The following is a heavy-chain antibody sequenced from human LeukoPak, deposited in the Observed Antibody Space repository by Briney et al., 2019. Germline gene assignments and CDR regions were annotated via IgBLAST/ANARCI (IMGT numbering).Heavy chain of an antibody. CDR2: ISGNVGTT. D-gene: IGHD6-13*01. CDR3: AKDLGYSNSWYGYYFDY. J-gene: IGHJ4*02. Sequence: PGGSLRLSCVASGFTFSSYGMSWVRQAPGKGLEWVSAISGNVGTTYYADSVKGRFTISRDNSKNTLYLQMNSLRSEDTAVYHCAKDLGYSNSWYGYYFDYWGQGTLVTVSS. V-gene: IGHV3-23*01. CDR1: GFTFSSYG.